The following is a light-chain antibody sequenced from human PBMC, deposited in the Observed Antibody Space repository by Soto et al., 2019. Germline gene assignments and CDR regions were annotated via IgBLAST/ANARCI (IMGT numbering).Light chain of an antibody. Sequence: DIQLTQSPSSLSASVGDRITITCRPSQDIGHYLAWDQQKPGKTPKLLIYGASTLQSGVPTRFSGSRSGTDFKLTISSLLPEDVATYYCQKYYFAPLTFGGGTKVEIK. CDR2: GAS. CDR1: QDIGHY. J-gene: IGKJ4*01. V-gene: IGKV1-27*01. CDR3: QKYYFAPLT.